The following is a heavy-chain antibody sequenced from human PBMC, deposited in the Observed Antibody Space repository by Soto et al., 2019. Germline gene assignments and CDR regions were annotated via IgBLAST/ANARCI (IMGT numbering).Heavy chain of an antibody. D-gene: IGHD1-26*01. CDR3: TVRSMGDVDS. V-gene: IGHV1-69*01. Sequence: QVHLVQSGAEVKKPGSSVKVSCTASGGTFGTYIISWVRQGPGQGLEWMGGIIPIFGTTTYAQKFQGRVTITADESSGTAYMDLSSLGSGDTALYYCTVRSMGDVDSWGQGTLVAVSS. CDR1: GGTFGTYI. CDR2: IIPIFGTT. J-gene: IGHJ4*02.